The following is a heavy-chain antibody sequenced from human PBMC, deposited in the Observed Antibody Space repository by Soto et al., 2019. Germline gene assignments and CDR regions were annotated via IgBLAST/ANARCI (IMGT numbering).Heavy chain of an antibody. D-gene: IGHD6-13*01. V-gene: IGHV3-23*01. CDR1: GFTFSSYA. CDR3: AKKGGAEQLWTYGMDV. CDR2: IIGSGGST. Sequence: EVQLLESGGGLVQPGGSLRLSCAASGFTFSSYAMSWVRQAPGKGLEWVSGIIGSGGSTFNAASVKGRFTISRDNSKNPLFLQMTSLRAEDTAVYYCAKKGGAEQLWTYGMDVWGQGTTVTVSS. J-gene: IGHJ6*02.